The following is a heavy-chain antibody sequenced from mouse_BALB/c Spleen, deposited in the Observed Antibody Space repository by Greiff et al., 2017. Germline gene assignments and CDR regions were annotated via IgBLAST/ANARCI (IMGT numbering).Heavy chain of an antibody. CDR1: GFSLTSDG. Sequence: QVQLKESGPGLVAPSQSLSITCTVSGFSLTSDGVHWVRQPPGKGLEWLGVIWAGGSTNYNSALMSRLSISKDNSKSQVFLKMNSLQTDDTAMYYCARDLGYDGYYGNYFDYWGQGTTLTVSS. D-gene: IGHD2-3*01. CDR2: IWAGGST. CDR3: ARDLGYDGYYGNYFDY. J-gene: IGHJ2*01. V-gene: IGHV2-9*02.